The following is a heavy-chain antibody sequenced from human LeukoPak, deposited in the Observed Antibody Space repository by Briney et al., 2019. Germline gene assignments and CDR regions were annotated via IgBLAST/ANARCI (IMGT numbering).Heavy chain of an antibody. V-gene: IGHV4-30-2*01. CDR2: IYHSGST. J-gene: IGHJ4*02. CDR3: ARDLGTVFDY. Sequence: NPSQTLSLTCAVSGGSISSGGYSWSWIRQPPGKGLEWIGYIYHSGSTYYNPSLKSRVTISVDRSKNQFSLKLSSVTAADTAVYYCARDLGTVFDYWGQGTLVTVSS. CDR1: GGSISSGGYS. D-gene: IGHD1-1*01.